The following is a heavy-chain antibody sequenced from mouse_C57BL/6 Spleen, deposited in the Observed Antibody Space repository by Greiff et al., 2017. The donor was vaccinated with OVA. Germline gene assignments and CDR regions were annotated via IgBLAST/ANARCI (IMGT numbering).Heavy chain of an antibody. CDR2: IDPSDSYT. D-gene: IGHD1-1*01. CDR1: GYTFTSYW. Sequence: QVQLKQPGAELVMPGASVKLSCKASGYTFTSYWMHWVKQRPGQGLAWIGEIDPSDSYTNYNQKFKGKSTLTVDKSSSTAYMQLSSLTSEDSAVYYCARSDYYGSSLYYFDYWGQGTTLTVSS. CDR3: ARSDYYGSSLYYFDY. V-gene: IGHV1-69*01. J-gene: IGHJ2*01.